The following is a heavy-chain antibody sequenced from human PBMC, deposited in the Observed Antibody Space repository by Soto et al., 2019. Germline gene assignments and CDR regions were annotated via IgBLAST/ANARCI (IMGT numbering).Heavy chain of an antibody. J-gene: IGHJ5*02. CDR1: GYSFTNYW. V-gene: IGHV5-10-1*01. D-gene: IGHD3-22*01. CDR3: ARRAYYDSSGYYSCFDP. Sequence: PGESLKISCKASGYSFTNYWINWVRQMPGKGLEWVGRIDPSDSYTNYSPSFQGHATMSADKSITTAYLQWSSLKASDTAMYYCARRAYYDSSGYYSCFDPWGQGTLVTVSS. CDR2: IDPSDSYT.